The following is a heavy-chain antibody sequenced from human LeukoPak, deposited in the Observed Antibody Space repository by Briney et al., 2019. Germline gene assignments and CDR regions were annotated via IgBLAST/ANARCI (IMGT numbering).Heavy chain of an antibody. V-gene: IGHV3-21*01. Sequence: GGTPRPSCAASGVTFSGYSMNCGREAPGKGQERGSSISRTSSYIYYADSVKGRFTISRDNGKNSLYLQMNSLRAEDTAVYYCARTVAYDFWSGYSFDYWGQGTLVTVSS. CDR2: ISRTSSYI. J-gene: IGHJ4*02. D-gene: IGHD3-3*01. CDR1: GVTFSGYS. CDR3: ARTVAYDFWSGYSFDY.